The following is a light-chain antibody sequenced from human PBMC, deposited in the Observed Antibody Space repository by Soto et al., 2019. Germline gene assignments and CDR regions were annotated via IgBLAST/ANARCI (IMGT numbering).Light chain of an antibody. CDR2: GTS. CDR3: QQYGSSPRT. J-gene: IGKJ1*01. Sequence: EIVLTQSPGTLSLSPGERATLSCRASQSVTNNQFAWFRQKPGQAPRLLIYGTSNRATGIPDRFSGSGSGADFTLTISRLEPEDFAVYYCQQYGSSPRTFGQGTKVDIK. CDR1: QSVTNNQ. V-gene: IGKV3-20*01.